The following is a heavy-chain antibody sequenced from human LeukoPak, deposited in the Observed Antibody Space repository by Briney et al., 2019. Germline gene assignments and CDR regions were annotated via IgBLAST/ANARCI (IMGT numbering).Heavy chain of an antibody. CDR3: ARGGSYLSAFDI. CDR2: ISGSTGGST. D-gene: IGHD1-26*01. CDR1: GLTFSTYA. Sequence: PGGSQRLSCAASGLTFSTYAMRWVRQAPSKGLEWVSTISGSTGGSTYYADSVMGRFTISRDNSKNTLYLQMNSLRAEDTAVYYCARGGSYLSAFDIWGQGTMVTVSS. J-gene: IGHJ3*02. V-gene: IGHV3-23*01.